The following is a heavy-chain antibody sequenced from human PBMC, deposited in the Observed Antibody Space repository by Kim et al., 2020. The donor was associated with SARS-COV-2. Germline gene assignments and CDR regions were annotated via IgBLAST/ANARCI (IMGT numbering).Heavy chain of an antibody. CDR3: AKDRIAAAHSYYDYGMDV. CDR2: IWYDGSNK. J-gene: IGHJ6*02. V-gene: IGHV3-33*06. CDR1: GFTFSSYG. D-gene: IGHD6-13*01. Sequence: GGSLRLSCAASGFTFSSYGMHWVRQAPGKGLEWVAVIWYDGSNKYYADSVKGRFTISRDNSKNTLYLQMNSLRAEDTAVYYCAKDRIAAAHSYYDYGMDVWGQGTTVTVSS.